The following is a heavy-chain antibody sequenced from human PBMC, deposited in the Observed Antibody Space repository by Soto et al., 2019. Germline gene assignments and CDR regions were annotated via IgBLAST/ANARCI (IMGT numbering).Heavy chain of an antibody. CDR3: ARDHYYDSSGYYSFWHWYFDL. V-gene: IGHV3-11*04. D-gene: IGHD3-22*01. J-gene: IGHJ2*01. Sequence: GGPLRVSCGASGCTVGSYYIHWIRRATGKGLEWISYISGNGEVIQYAASARGRFTISRDNAENSVYLEMESLRDEDTAVYYCARDHYYDSSGYYSFWHWYFDLWGRGTLVTVSS. CDR1: GCTVGSYY. CDR2: ISGNGEVI.